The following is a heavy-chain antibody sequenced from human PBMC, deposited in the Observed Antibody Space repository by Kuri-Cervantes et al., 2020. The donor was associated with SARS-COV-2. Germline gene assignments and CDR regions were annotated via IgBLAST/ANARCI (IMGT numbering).Heavy chain of an antibody. CDR3: AREGLMGTMDY. J-gene: IGHJ4*02. V-gene: IGHV4-61*01. D-gene: IGHD2-8*01. Sequence: SETLSLTCTVSGGSVSSGSYYWSWIRQPPGKGLEWIGYIYYSGSTNYNPSLKSRVTISVDTSKNQFSLKLSSVTAADTAVYYCAREGLMGTMDYWGQGTLVTVSS. CDR1: GGSVSSGSYY. CDR2: IYYSGST.